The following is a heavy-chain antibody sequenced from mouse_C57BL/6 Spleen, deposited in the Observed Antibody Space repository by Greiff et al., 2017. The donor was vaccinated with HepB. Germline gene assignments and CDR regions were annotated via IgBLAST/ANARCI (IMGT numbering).Heavy chain of an antibody. Sequence: QVQLQQSGAELVRPGASVKLSCKASGYTFTDYYINWVKQRPGQGLEWIARIYPGSGNTYYNEKFKGKATLTAEKSSSTAYMQLSSLTSEDSAVYFCARWDYDAVEAYWGQGTLVTVSA. V-gene: IGHV1-76*01. CDR1: GYTFTDYY. J-gene: IGHJ3*01. D-gene: IGHD2-4*01. CDR2: IYPGSGNT. CDR3: ARWDYDAVEAY.